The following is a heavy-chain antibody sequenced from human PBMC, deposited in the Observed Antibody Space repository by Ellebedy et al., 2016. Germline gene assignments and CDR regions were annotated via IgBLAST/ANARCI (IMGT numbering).Heavy chain of an antibody. CDR1: GFTFSDYY. J-gene: IGHJ4*02. CDR3: TRTLVASPGTS. Sequence: GESLKTSXAASGFTFSDYYIDWVRQAPGKGLEWVGRIKNKANSYTTEYAASVKGRVTISRDDSKNSVYLQLNSLRPEDTAVYYCTRTLVASPGTSWGQGTLVTVSS. D-gene: IGHD6-13*01. V-gene: IGHV3-72*01. CDR2: IKNKANSYTT.